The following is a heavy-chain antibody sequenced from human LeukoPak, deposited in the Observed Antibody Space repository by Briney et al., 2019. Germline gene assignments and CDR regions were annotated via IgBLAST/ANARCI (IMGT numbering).Heavy chain of an antibody. V-gene: IGHV4-34*01. CDR1: GGSFSGYY. D-gene: IGHD3-22*01. Sequence: PSETLSLTCAVYGGSFSGYYWSWIRQPPGKGLEWIGEINHSGSTNYNPSLKSRVTISVDTSKNQFSLKLSSVTAADTAVYYCARLYYYDSSGYYGAAFDYWGQGTLVTVSS. CDR2: INHSGST. CDR3: ARLYYYDSSGYYGAAFDY. J-gene: IGHJ4*02.